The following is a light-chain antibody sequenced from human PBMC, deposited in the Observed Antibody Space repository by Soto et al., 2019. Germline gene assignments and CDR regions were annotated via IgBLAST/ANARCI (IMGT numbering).Light chain of an antibody. Sequence: VMADTPDSLAVSLGERATINCKSSQSVLYSSNNKNYLAWYQQKPGQPPKLLIYWASTRESGVPDRFSGSRSGTDFTLTISSRQAEDVAVYYCQQSYSILVPFGGGTKVDIK. J-gene: IGKJ4*01. CDR1: QSVLYSSNNKNY. V-gene: IGKV4-1*01. CDR2: WAS. CDR3: QQSYSILVP.